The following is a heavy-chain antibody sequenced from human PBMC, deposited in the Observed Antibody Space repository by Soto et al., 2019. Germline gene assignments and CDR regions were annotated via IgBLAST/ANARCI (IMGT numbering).Heavy chain of an antibody. J-gene: IGHJ4*02. V-gene: IGHV3-30*18. CDR3: AKPMSLGYWSGGSCYSLDY. CDR2: MSYDGSNK. Sequence: QVQLVESGGGVVQPGRSLRLSCAASGFTFSNYGMHWVRQAPGQGLEWVAVMSYDGSNKYYADSVKGRFTISRDNSKNTLYLQMNRLRAEDAAVYYCAKPMSLGYWSGGSCYSLDYWGQGTLVTVAS. CDR1: GFTFSNYG. D-gene: IGHD2-15*01.